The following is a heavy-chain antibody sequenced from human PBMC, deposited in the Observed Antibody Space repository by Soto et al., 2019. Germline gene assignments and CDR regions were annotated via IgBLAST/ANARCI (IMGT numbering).Heavy chain of an antibody. CDR1: GGTFSSYA. CDR2: IIPIFGTA. J-gene: IGHJ3*02. Sequence: GASVKVSCKASGGTFSSYAISWVRQAPGQGLEWMGGIIPIFGTANYAQKFQGRVTMTRNESTSTAYMELSSLRSEDTAVYYCATGTWYGEFIHDAFDIWGQGTMVTVSS. CDR3: ATGTWYGEFIHDAFDI. V-gene: IGHV1-69*05. D-gene: IGHD3-10*01.